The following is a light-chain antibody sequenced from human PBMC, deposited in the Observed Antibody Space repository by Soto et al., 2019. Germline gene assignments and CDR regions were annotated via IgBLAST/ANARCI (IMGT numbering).Light chain of an antibody. V-gene: IGLV2-11*01. CDR3: CSYAGGYTFV. CDR2: DVT. CDR1: SNYIGDYHY. Sequence: QSALAQPRSVSGSPGQSVTISCTGTSNYIGDYHYVSWYQQHPGKAPKLMIFDVTKRPSRVPDRFSGSKSGNTASLTISGLQAEDDADYYCCSYAGGYTFVFGTGTKVTVL. J-gene: IGLJ1*01.